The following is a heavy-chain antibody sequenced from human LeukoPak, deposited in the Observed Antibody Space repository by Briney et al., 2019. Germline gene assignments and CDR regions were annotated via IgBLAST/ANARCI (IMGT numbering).Heavy chain of an antibody. Sequence: PSETLSLTCTVSGGSVTDYYWSWIRQSPGKGLEWIGYIYYTGTSYNPSLKSRVTISADTSKNLFSLKLISVTAADTAVYYCASRKLGNDYWGQGTLVTVSS. CDR3: ASRKLGNDY. CDR1: GGSVTDYY. V-gene: IGHV4-59*02. CDR2: IYYTGT. D-gene: IGHD7-27*01. J-gene: IGHJ4*02.